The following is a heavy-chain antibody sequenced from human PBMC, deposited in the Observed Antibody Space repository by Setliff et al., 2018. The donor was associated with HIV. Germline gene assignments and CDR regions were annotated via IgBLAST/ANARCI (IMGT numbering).Heavy chain of an antibody. V-gene: IGHV1-46*04. Sequence: GASVKVSCKASGYTFTSCFMHWVRQAPGQGLEWMGIIDPSGGSTNYAQKLQGRVTMTRDTSTSTVYTELSSLRSEDTAVYYCARAVASKNIRGEYYFDYWGQGTLVTVSS. D-gene: IGHD3-10*01. CDR2: IDPSGGST. CDR3: ARAVASKNIRGEYYFDY. J-gene: IGHJ4*02. CDR1: GYTFTSCF.